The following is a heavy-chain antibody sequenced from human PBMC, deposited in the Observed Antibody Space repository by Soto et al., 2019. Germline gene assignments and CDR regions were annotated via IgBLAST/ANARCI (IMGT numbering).Heavy chain of an antibody. V-gene: IGHV5-51*01. CDR1: GYSFTSYW. CDR2: IYPGDSDT. J-gene: IGHJ4*02. Sequence: GESLKISCQGSGYSFTSYWIGWVRQMPGKGLEWMGIIYPGDSDTRYSPSFQGQVTISADKSISTAYLQWSSLKASDTAMYYCARQERGYSYGYNPSAGTWRYWGQGTLVTVSS. CDR3: ARQERGYSYGYNPSAGTWRY. D-gene: IGHD5-18*01.